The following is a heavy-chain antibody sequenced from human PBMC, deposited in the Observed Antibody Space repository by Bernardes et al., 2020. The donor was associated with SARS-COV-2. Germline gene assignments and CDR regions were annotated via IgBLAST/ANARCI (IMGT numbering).Heavy chain of an antibody. V-gene: IGHV3-48*03. CDR2: ISSSGSTI. CDR3: ARESWGEYYGSGMYFDY. D-gene: IGHD3-10*01. CDR1: GFTFSSYE. J-gene: IGHJ4*02. Sequence: GGSLRLSCAASGFTFSSYEMNWVRQAPGKGLEWVSYISSSGSTIYYADSVKGRFTISRDNAKNSLYLQMNSLRAEDTAVYYCARESWGEYYGSGMYFDYWGQGTLVTVSS.